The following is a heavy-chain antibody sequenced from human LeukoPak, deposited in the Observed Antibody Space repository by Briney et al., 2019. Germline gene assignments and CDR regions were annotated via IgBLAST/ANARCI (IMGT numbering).Heavy chain of an antibody. D-gene: IGHD3-3*01. CDR3: ARGPTYYDFWSGYSTLDF. V-gene: IGHV3-33*01. CDR2: IWYDGSNK. Sequence: GGTLRLSCAASGFTFGSYGMHWVRQAPGKGLEWVAVIWYDGSNKYYADSVKGRFTISRDNSKNTLYLQMNSLRAEDTAVYYCARGPTYYDFWSGYSTLDFWGQGTLVTVSS. CDR1: GFTFGSYG. J-gene: IGHJ4*02.